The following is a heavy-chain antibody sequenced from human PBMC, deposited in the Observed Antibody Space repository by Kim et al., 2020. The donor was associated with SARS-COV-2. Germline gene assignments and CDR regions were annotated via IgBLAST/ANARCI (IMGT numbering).Heavy chain of an antibody. CDR1: GFTFSSYA. D-gene: IGHD6-19*01. J-gene: IGHJ4*02. Sequence: GGSLRLSCAASGFTFSSYAMHWVRQAPGKGLEWVAGISDDGGNKYYADSVKGRFTISRDNSKNTLYLQMNSLRAEDTAVYYCARDSSSSGWYPNDNLFDYWGPGPWSPPPQ. V-gene: IGHV3-30*04. CDR2: ISDDGGNK. CDR3: ARDSSSSGWYPNDNLFDY.